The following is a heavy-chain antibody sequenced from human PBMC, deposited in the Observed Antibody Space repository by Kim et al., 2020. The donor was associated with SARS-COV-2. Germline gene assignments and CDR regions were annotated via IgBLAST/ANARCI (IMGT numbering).Heavy chain of an antibody. Sequence: GGSLRLSCAASGFTFSSYGMHWVRQAPGKGLEWVAVISYDGSNKYYADSVKGRFTISRDNSKNTLYLQMNSLRAEDTAVYYCAKNLRGALGSGSYSNVMANYYYYGMDVWGQGTTVTVSS. J-gene: IGHJ6*02. V-gene: IGHV3-30*18. CDR1: GFTFSSYG. CDR3: AKNLRGALGSGSYSNVMANYYYYGMDV. CDR2: ISYDGSNK. D-gene: IGHD3-10*01.